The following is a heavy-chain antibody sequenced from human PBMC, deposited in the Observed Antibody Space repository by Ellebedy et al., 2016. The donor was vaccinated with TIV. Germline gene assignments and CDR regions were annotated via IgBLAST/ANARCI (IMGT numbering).Heavy chain of an antibody. CDR2: ISYDGSNK. J-gene: IGHJ4*02. V-gene: IGHV3-30*01. CDR3: ARDIAPLLWFGELLSPDY. CDR1: GFTFSSYA. D-gene: IGHD3-10*01. Sequence: PGGSLRLSCAASGFTFSSYAMHWVRQAPGKGLEWVAVISYDGSNKYYADSVKGRFTISRDNSKNTLYLQMNSLRAEDTAVYYCARDIAPLLWFGELLSPDYWGQGTLVTVSS.